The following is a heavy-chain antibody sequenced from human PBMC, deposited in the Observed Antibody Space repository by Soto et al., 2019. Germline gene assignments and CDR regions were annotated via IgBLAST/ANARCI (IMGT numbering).Heavy chain of an antibody. CDR3: AKDRGGDCPDNSCYFGADY. J-gene: IGHJ4*02. CDR1: GFPYSSYG. CDR2: ISDTGSSH. V-gene: IGHV3-30*18. D-gene: IGHD2-2*01. Sequence: GGSLRLSCVGSGFPYSSYGMHWVRQAPGKGPECVAVISDTGSSHYYAASVEGRFTISRENSKNTLPLHMDRLRVEDTAVYYCAKDRGGDCPDNSCYFGADYWGQGT.